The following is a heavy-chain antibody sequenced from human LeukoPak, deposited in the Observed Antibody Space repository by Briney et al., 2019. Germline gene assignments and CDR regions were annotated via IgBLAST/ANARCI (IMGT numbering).Heavy chain of an antibody. CDR1: RFTFSNYW. CDR2: IDSDGSRT. Sequence: TGGSLRLSCAASRFTFSNYWVHWVRHAPGKGLVWVSRIDSDGSRTSYADSVKGRFTISRDNAKNTLYLQMSSLRAEDTAVYYCARKSGSYYFFDYWGQGTLVTVSS. V-gene: IGHV3-74*01. J-gene: IGHJ4*02. CDR3: ARKSGSYYFFDY. D-gene: IGHD1-26*01.